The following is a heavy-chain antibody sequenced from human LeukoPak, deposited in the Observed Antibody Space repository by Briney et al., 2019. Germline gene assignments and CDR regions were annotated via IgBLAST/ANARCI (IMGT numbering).Heavy chain of an antibody. D-gene: IGHD2-2*01. CDR1: GFTFSSYA. Sequence: GGSLRLSCAASGFTFSSYAMSWVRQAPGKGLEWVSAISGSGGSTYYADSVKGRFTISRDNSKNTLYLQMNSLRAEDTAVYYCAKDVVDCSSTSCYLVYYYYGMDVWGQGTTVTVSS. J-gene: IGHJ6*02. CDR3: AKDVVDCSSTSCYLVYYYYGMDV. CDR2: ISGSGGST. V-gene: IGHV3-23*01.